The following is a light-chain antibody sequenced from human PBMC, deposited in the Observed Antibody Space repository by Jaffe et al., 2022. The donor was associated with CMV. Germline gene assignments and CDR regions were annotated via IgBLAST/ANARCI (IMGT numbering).Light chain of an antibody. V-gene: IGLV1-47*01. J-gene: IGLJ3*02. CDR2: RNT. CDR1: SSDIGSAY. CDR3: ATWDDSLSVWV. Sequence: QSVLTQPPSASGTPGQRVTISCSGSSSDIGSAYVYWYQQLPGTAPKLLIYRNTQRPSGVPDRFSGSKSGTSGSLAISGLRSEDEADYYCATWDDSLSVWVFGGGTKLTVL.